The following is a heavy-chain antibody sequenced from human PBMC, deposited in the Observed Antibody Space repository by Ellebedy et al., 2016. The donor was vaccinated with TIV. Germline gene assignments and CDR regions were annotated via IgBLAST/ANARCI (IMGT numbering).Heavy chain of an antibody. CDR1: GYTFTSYG. CDR2: ISAYNGNT. CDR3: AREMGDILTGYYNVFGY. Sequence: AASVKVSCKASGYTFTSYGISWVRQAPGQGLEWMGWISAYNGNTNYAQKLQGRVTMTTDTSTSTAYMELRSLRSDDTAVYYCAREMGDILTGYYNVFGYWGQGTLVTVSS. J-gene: IGHJ4*02. V-gene: IGHV1-18*01. D-gene: IGHD3-9*01.